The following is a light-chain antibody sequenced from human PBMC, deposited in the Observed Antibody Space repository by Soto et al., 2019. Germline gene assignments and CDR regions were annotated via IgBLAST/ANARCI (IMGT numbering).Light chain of an antibody. CDR2: GAS. CDR3: QHYGTSPST. J-gene: IGKJ1*01. CDR1: QSISSN. V-gene: IGKV3D-15*02. Sequence: EIVIRQSPDTRSGTPGERDRICWMFSQSISSNLAWYQQTPGQAPRLLMHGASTRADGIPARFTGSGSGTEFTLTIISLQSEDFAVYYCQHYGTSPSTFGRGTKADI.